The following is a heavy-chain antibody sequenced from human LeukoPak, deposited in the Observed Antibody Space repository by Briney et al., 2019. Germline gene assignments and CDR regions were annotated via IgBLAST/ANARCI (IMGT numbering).Heavy chain of an antibody. CDR3: ARAKGITSFDY. Sequence: SETLSLTCTASGCSLNSYYWSWIRQAPGKGLELIGYMYFSGSTKYNPSLKSRVTISLDTSKNQFSLRLRSVTAADTAAYYCARAKGITSFDYWGQGTLVTVSS. CDR1: GCSLNSYY. CDR2: MYFSGST. J-gene: IGHJ4*02. D-gene: IGHD5-24*01. V-gene: IGHV4-59*01.